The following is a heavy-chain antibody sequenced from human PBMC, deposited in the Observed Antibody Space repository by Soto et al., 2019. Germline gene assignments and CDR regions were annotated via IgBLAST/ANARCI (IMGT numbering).Heavy chain of an antibody. Sequence: QVQVQESGPGLTKPSETLSLTCTVSGGSVSSSGHYWGWIRQSPGKGLEWIATIYYRGSTYYNPSHESRLTISLDTSKNQFSLRLKSVTAADTAMYYCAIHRQLQTNLISAFDIWGQGTMVTVSS. CDR2: IYYRGST. CDR1: GGSVSSSGHY. V-gene: IGHV4-39*01. D-gene: IGHD2-2*01. J-gene: IGHJ3*02. CDR3: AIHRQLQTNLISAFDI.